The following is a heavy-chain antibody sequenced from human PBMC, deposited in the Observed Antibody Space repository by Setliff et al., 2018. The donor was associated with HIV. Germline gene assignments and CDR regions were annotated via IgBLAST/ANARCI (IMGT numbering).Heavy chain of an antibody. CDR3: ANDLNPGRSGAFDV. Sequence: PGGSLRLSCAASGFTFNTYALNWVRQAPGKGLEWVSSISSRVGTTYYADSVKGRFTISRDISKNTLYLQMNTLRAEDTALYYCANDLNPGRSGAFDVWGQGTMVTVSS. J-gene: IGHJ3*01. D-gene: IGHD2-8*02. CDR1: GFTFNTYA. CDR2: ISSRVGTT. V-gene: IGHV3-23*01.